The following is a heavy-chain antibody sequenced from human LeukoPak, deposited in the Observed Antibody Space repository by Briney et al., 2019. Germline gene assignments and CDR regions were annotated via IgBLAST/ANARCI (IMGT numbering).Heavy chain of an antibody. CDR3: AKDWEMRYWQGGFDS. V-gene: IGHV1-2*02. CDR1: GYNFIVYY. J-gene: IGHJ4*02. Sequence: ASVKVSCKASGYNFIVYYIHWLRQAPGHGLEWMGWIDPRTGDTHYAQQFRGRFSLTRDTSSSTAYMDLSRLTSDDTAIHFCAKDWEMRYWQGGFDSWGQGTLLTVSS. CDR2: IDPRTGDT. D-gene: IGHD2-15*01.